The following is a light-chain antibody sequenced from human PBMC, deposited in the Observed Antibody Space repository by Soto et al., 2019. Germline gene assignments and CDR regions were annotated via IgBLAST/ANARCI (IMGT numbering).Light chain of an antibody. V-gene: IGKV1-39*01. Sequence: DIQMTQSPSSLSASVGDRVTITCRASQTISTYLNWYQQIPGKAPKLLIYGASNLQNGVPSRFSGSGSGTDFTLTISSLQPEDCATYYCQKSSSIPYTFGQGTKLEIK. CDR1: QTISTY. CDR2: GAS. CDR3: QKSSSIPYT. J-gene: IGKJ2*01.